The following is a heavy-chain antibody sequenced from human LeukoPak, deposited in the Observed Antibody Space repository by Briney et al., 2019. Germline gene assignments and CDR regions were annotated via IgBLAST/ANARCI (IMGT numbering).Heavy chain of an antibody. V-gene: IGHV1-3*03. CDR3: ARDSGGSYYLNLDY. CDR2: INAGNGNT. J-gene: IGHJ4*02. CDR1: GYTFTSYA. Sequence: ASVKVSYKASGYTFTSYAMHWVRQAPGQRLEWMGWINAGNGNTKYSQEFQGRVTITRDTSASTAYMELSSLRSEDMAVYYCARDSGGSYYLNLDYWGQGTLVTVSS. D-gene: IGHD1-26*01.